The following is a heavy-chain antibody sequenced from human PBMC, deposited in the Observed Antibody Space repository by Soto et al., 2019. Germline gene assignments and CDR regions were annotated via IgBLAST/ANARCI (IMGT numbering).Heavy chain of an antibody. CDR3: AKEDTSSGSLDY. V-gene: IGHV3-23*01. Sequence: GSLRLSCAASGFPFGENAMSWFLQSPVKGLEWVSGISDSGATTYYADSVRGRFTISRDNSKNTLYLQMKSLRAEDSASYYCAKEDTSSGSLDYWGQGALVTVSS. CDR1: GFPFGENA. CDR2: ISDSGATT. D-gene: IGHD6-19*01. J-gene: IGHJ4*02.